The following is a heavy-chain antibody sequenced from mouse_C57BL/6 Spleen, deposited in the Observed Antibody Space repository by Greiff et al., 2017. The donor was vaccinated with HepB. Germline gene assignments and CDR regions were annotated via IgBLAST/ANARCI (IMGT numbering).Heavy chain of an antibody. V-gene: IGHV1-69*01. Sequence: VQLQQSGAELVMPGASVKLSCKASGYTFTSYWMHWVKQRPGQGLEWIGEIDPSDSYTNYNQKFKGKSTLTVDKSSSTAYMQLSSLTSEDSAVYYCARVDGGFAYWGQGTLVTVSA. D-gene: IGHD1-1*01. CDR1: GYTFTSYW. J-gene: IGHJ3*01. CDR3: ARVDGGFAY. CDR2: IDPSDSYT.